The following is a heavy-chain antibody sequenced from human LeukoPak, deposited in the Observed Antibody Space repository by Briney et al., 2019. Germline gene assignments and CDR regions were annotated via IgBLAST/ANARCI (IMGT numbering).Heavy chain of an antibody. J-gene: IGHJ4*02. Sequence: SETLSLTCTVSGGSISSSSYYWGWIRQPPGKGLEWIGYIFNSGSTNYNPSLKSRVTISVDTSKNQFSLKLSSVTAADTAVYYCARGEWEIGLFFDYWGQGTLVTVSS. V-gene: IGHV4-61*05. CDR1: GGSISSSSYY. CDR2: IFNSGST. CDR3: ARGEWEIGLFFDY. D-gene: IGHD1-26*01.